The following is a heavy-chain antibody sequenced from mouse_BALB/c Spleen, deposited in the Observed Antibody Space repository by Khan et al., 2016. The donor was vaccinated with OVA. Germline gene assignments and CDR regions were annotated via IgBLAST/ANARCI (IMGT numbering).Heavy chain of an antibody. J-gene: IGHJ3*01. V-gene: IGHV2-2*01. Sequence: QVQLKQSGPGLVQPSQSLSITCTVSGFSLTTYGIHWVRQSPGQGLEWLGVIWSGGSTDYNAPFISRLSISKDNSKSQVFFKMNSLKVDDTARYYCARNSYRYDCTYWGQGTLVTV. CDR1: GFSLTTYG. D-gene: IGHD2-12*01. CDR2: IWSGGST. CDR3: ARNSYRYDCTY.